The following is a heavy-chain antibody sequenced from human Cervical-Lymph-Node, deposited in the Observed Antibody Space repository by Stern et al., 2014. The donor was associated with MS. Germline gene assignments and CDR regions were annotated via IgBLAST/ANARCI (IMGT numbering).Heavy chain of an antibody. Sequence: QVQLVESGAEVKKPGSSVKVSCKASGGTFSSYAISWVRQAPGQGLEWMGGVFPVFGTANYAQKFQGRVTITADESTSTAYMELSSLRSEDTAVYYCARVASCSGGSCYQPFDYWGQGTLVTVSS. CDR2: VFPVFGTA. D-gene: IGHD2-15*01. J-gene: IGHJ4*02. V-gene: IGHV1-69*01. CDR1: GGTFSSYA. CDR3: ARVASCSGGSCYQPFDY.